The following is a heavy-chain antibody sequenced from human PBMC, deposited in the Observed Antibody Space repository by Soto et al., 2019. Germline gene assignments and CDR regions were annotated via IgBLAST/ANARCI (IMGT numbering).Heavy chain of an antibody. V-gene: IGHV4-30-4*01. D-gene: IGHD5-18*01. CDR2: IYYSGTT. CDR3: ARALIQLWPHYYYGMDV. Sequence: QVQLQESGPGLVKPSQTLSLTCTVSGGSISSGDYYWSWIRQPPGKGLEWIGYIYYSGTTYYNPSLKTRVTISVDTSKTQFSLKVNSVTAADTAVYYCARALIQLWPHYYYGMDVWGQGTTVTVSS. CDR1: GGSISSGDYY. J-gene: IGHJ6*02.